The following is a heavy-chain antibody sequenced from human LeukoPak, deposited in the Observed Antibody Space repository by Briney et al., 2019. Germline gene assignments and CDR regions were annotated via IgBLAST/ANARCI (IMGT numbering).Heavy chain of an antibody. V-gene: IGHV3-11*01. Sequence: GGSLRLSCAASGFTFSDYYMSWIRQAPGKGLEWVSYISSSGSTIYYADSVKGRFTISRDNAKNSPYLQMNSLRAEDTAVYYCAKATRSYYDILTGYDYYYYYMDVWGKGTTVTVSS. CDR1: GFTFSDYY. CDR2: ISSSGSTI. J-gene: IGHJ6*03. D-gene: IGHD3-9*01. CDR3: AKATRSYYDILTGYDYYYYYMDV.